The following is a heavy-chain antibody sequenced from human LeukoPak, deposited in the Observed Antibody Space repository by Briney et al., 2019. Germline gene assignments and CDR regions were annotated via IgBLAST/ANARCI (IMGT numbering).Heavy chain of an antibody. CDR3: AKGYCSSTSCYRGGLDP. Sequence: SVKVSCKASGGTFSSYAISWVRQAPGQGLEWMGGIIPIFGTANYAQKFQGRVTITADESTSTAYMELSSLRSEDTAVYYCAKGYCSSTSCYRGGLDPWGQGTLVTVSS. CDR1: GGTFSSYA. CDR2: IIPIFGTA. J-gene: IGHJ5*02. V-gene: IGHV1-69*13. D-gene: IGHD2-2*01.